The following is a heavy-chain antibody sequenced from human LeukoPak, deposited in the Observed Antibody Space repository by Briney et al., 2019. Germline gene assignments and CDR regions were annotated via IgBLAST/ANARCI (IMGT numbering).Heavy chain of an antibody. V-gene: IGHV3-33*01. CDR1: GFTFSSYG. Sequence: GRSLRLSCAASGFTFSSYGMHWVRQAPGKGLEWVAVIWYDGSNKYYADSVKGRFTISRDNSKNTLYLKMNTLRAEDTAVYYCARDRYLERPVGMDVWGQGTTVTVSS. CDR3: ARDRYLERPVGMDV. D-gene: IGHD1-1*01. J-gene: IGHJ6*02. CDR2: IWYDGSNK.